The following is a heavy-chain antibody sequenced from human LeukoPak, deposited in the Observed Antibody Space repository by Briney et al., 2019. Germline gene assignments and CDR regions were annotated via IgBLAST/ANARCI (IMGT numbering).Heavy chain of an antibody. D-gene: IGHD4-23*01. V-gene: IGHV4-38-2*02. CDR2: AFHTGDT. Sequence: SETLSLTCTVSGYSISSGFYWGWIRQPPGKGLEWIGSAFHTGDTYYNPSLKSRVTISVDTSKNQFSLKLSPVIAADTAVYYCARVGVDYSGNILKYFFDYWGQGTLVTVSS. CDR3: ARVGVDYSGNILKYFFDY. CDR1: GYSISSGFY. J-gene: IGHJ4*02.